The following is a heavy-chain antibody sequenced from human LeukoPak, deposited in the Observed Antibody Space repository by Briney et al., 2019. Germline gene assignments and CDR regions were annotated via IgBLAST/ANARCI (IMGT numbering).Heavy chain of an antibody. CDR3: AKGSSGYRYFDY. Sequence: GGSLRLSCAASGFTLSSYAMSWVRQAPGKGLEWVSAISGSGGSTYYADSVKGRFTISRDNSKNTLYLQMNSLRAEDTAVYYCAKGSSGYRYFDYWGQGTLVTVSS. V-gene: IGHV3-23*01. D-gene: IGHD3-22*01. J-gene: IGHJ4*02. CDR2: ISGSGGST. CDR1: GFTLSSYA.